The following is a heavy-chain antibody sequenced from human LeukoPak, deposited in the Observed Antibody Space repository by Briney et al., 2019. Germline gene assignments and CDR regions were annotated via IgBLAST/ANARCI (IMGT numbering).Heavy chain of an antibody. J-gene: IGHJ6*03. CDR3: AKLSRLESYYYMDV. CDR1: GFTFSSYA. Sequence: GGSLRLSCAASGFTFSSYAMSWVRQAPGKGLEWVSGISGRGGSTYYADSVKGRFTISRDNSKNTLYLQMNSLRAEDTAVYYCAKLSRLESYYYMDVWGRGTTVTVSS. D-gene: IGHD1-1*01. V-gene: IGHV3-23*01. CDR2: ISGRGGST.